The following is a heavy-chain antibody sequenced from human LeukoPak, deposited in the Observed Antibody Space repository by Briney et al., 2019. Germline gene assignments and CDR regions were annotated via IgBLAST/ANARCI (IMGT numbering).Heavy chain of an antibody. D-gene: IGHD3-3*01. CDR1: GYTFTGYY. J-gene: IGHJ5*02. CDR2: INPNSGGT. V-gene: IGHV1-2*02. Sequence: ASVKVSCKASGYTFTGYYMHWVRQAPGQGLEWMGWINPNSGGTNYAQKFQGRVTMTRDTSISTAYMELSRLRSDDTAVYYCARVGISITIFGVVPNWFDPWGQGTLVTVSS. CDR3: ARVGISITIFGVVPNWFDP.